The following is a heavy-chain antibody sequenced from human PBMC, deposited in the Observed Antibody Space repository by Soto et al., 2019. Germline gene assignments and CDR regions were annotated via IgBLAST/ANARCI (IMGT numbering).Heavy chain of an antibody. CDR2: IDISSTKT. CDR1: GYTFSDYY. J-gene: IGHJ4*02. CDR3: ASHYDMWSGYLSPVDY. V-gene: IGHV3-11*01. D-gene: IGHD3-3*01. Sequence: QVQLVESGGDLVKRGGSLRLSCAASGYTFSDYYMSWIRQAPGKGREWISYIDISSTKTYYADSVKGRCTISRDNAKNSLYLEMNSLRDEDTAVYYCASHYDMWSGYLSPVDYWGQGTLVTVSS.